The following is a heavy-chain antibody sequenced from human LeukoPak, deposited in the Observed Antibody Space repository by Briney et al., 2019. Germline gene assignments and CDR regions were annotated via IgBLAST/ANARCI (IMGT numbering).Heavy chain of an antibody. V-gene: IGHV3-30*04. CDR1: GFTFSSYT. J-gene: IGHJ6*02. CDR2: ISYAGTNN. Sequence: PGGSLRLSCAASGFTFSSYTMDWVRQAPGKGLEWVAHISYAGTNNYYADSVKGRFTISSDNPKNTLYLQMDSLRAEDTGVYYCARAAHTTYVLGRYYYYAMDVWGQGTTVTVSS. CDR3: ARAAHTTYVLGRYYYYAMDV. D-gene: IGHD1-26*01.